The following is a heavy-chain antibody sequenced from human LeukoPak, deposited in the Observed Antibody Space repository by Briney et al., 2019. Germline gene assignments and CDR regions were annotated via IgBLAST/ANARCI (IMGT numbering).Heavy chain of an antibody. CDR3: AKAVWFGEFDYYFFGLDV. V-gene: IGHV3-30*02. CDR1: GFTFSSYG. Sequence: GGSLRLSCAASGFTFSSYGMHWVRQAPGKGLEWVAFIRYDGSNKYYADSVKGRFTISRDNSKNTLYLQMNSLRPEDTALYYCAKAVWFGEFDYYFFGLDVWGQGTTVTVSS. CDR2: IRYDGSNK. D-gene: IGHD3-10*01. J-gene: IGHJ6*02.